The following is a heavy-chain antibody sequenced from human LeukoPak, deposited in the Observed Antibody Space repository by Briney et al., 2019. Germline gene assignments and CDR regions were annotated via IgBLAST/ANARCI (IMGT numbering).Heavy chain of an antibody. V-gene: IGHV3-11*01. CDR3: ARRYYDSSGYYYFDY. J-gene: IGHJ4*02. D-gene: IGHD3-22*01. CDR1: GFNFSDYY. CDR2: ISSSGSTI. Sequence: GGSLRLSCAASGFNFSDYYMSWIRQAPGKGLEGVSYISSSGSTIYYADSVKGRFTISRDNAKNSLYLQMNSLRAEDTAVYYCARRYYDSSGYYYFDYWGQGTLVTVSS.